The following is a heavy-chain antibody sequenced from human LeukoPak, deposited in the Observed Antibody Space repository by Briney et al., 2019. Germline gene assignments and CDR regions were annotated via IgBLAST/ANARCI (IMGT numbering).Heavy chain of an antibody. V-gene: IGHV4-39*07. CDR2: IYYSGTT. J-gene: IGHJ5*02. D-gene: IGHD2-15*01. CDR3: ATGGYCSGGSCYPNWFDP. Sequence: ASETLSLTCTVSGGSISSSTYYWGWIRQPPGKGLEWIGTIYYSGTTYYNPSLKSRLTIPVDTSKNQFSLKLSSVTAADTAVYYCATGGYCSGGSCYPNWFDPWGQGTLVTVSS. CDR1: GGSISSSTYY.